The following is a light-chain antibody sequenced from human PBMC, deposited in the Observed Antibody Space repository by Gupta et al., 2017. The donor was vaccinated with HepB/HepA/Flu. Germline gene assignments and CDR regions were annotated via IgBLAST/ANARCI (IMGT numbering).Light chain of an antibody. CDR2: AAS. V-gene: IGKV1-17*01. CDR1: QGIRND. Sequence: DIQMTQSPSSLSASIGDRVTITCRASQGIRNDLAWYQQKPGKAPKRLIYAASSLPRGVPSRFSGSGSGTEFTLTISSLQPEDFATYFCRQQKSYPWTFGQGTKVEIK. J-gene: IGKJ1*01. CDR3: RQQKSYPWT.